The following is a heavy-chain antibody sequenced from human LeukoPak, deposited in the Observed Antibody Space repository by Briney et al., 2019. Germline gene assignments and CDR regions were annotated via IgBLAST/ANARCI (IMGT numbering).Heavy chain of an antibody. CDR2: INHSGST. J-gene: IGHJ4*02. V-gene: IGHV4-34*01. Sequence: KPSETLSLTCAVYGGSFSGYYWSWIRQPPGKGLEWIGEINHSGSTNYNPSLKSRVTISVDTSKNQFSLKVSSVTAADTAVYYCARHASVMVIDYWGQGTLVTVSS. CDR3: ARHASVMVIDY. CDR1: GGSFSGYY. D-gene: IGHD2-8*01.